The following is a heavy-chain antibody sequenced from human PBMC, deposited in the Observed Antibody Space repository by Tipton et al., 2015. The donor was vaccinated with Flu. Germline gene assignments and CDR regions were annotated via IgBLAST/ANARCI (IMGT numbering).Heavy chain of an antibody. D-gene: IGHD3-22*01. CDR3: ARDRSYYDSSGYYLPFED. V-gene: IGHV4-61*01. J-gene: IGHJ4*02. Sequence: PGLVKPSETLSLTCTVSGGSVSSGSYYWSWIRQPPGKGLEWIGYIYYSGSTNYNPSLKSRVTISVDTSKNQFSLKLSSVTAADTAVYYCARDRSYYDSSGYYLPFEDWGQGTLVTVSS. CDR2: IYYSGST. CDR1: GGSVSSGSYY.